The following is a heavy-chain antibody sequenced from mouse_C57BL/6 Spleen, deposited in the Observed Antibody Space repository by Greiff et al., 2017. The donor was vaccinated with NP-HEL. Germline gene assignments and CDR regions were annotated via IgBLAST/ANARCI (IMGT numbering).Heavy chain of an antibody. V-gene: IGHV3-6*01. J-gene: IGHJ2*01. D-gene: IGHD2-4*01. Sequence: VQLQQSGPGLVKPSQSLSLTCSVTGYSITSGYYWNWIRQFPGNKLEWMGYISYDGSNNYNPSLKNRISITRDTSKNQFFLKLNSVTTEDTATYYCARAGIYYDYDGDDWGQGTTLTVSS. CDR2: ISYDGSN. CDR1: GYSITSGYY. CDR3: ARAGIYYDYDGDD.